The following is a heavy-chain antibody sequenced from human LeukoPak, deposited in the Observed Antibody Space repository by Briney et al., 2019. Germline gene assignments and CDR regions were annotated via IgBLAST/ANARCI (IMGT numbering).Heavy chain of an antibody. D-gene: IGHD2-21*01. CDR3: AKDQVISGSEASDI. CDR1: GFTFSSYA. CDR2: ISGSGGST. Sequence: PGGSLRLSCAASGFTFSSYAMSWVRQAPGKGLEWVSAISGSGGSTYYADSVKGRFTISRDNSWNTLYLQMSSLRAEDTAVYYCAKDQVISGSEASDIWGQGTMVTVSS. J-gene: IGHJ3*02. V-gene: IGHV3-23*01.